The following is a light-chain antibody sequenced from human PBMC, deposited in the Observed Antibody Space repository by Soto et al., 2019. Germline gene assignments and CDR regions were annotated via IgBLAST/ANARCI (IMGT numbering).Light chain of an antibody. CDR2: GAS. V-gene: IGKV3-20*01. CDR1: QSVSNNC. J-gene: IGKJ1*01. Sequence: EIVLTNAPGTLSLSPGERAALSCRSSQSVSNNCLAWYQQKPGQAPRLLIYGASNRATGIPDRFSGSGYGTDFTLTISRLEPEDSAVYYCHQYGSSGTFGQGTKVDIK. CDR3: HQYGSSGT.